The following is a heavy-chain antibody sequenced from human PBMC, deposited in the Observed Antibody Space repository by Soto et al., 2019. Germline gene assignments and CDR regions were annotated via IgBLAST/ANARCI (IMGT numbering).Heavy chain of an antibody. V-gene: IGHV3-15*01. J-gene: IGHJ4*02. CDR2: IKSKPNGGTT. Sequence: EVQLVESGGGLVKPGGSLRLSCAAYGFTFSSAWMSWVRQAPGKGLHWVGHIKSKPNGGTTDYAAPVKGRFTISRDDSKNTLYLQMNSLKTDDTAVYYCKTGRDWGEGTLVTVS. CDR1: GFTFSSAW. D-gene: IGHD1-1*01. CDR3: KTGRD.